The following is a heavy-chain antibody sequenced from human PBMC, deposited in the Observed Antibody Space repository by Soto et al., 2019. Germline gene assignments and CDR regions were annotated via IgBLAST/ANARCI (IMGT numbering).Heavy chain of an antibody. CDR2: ISAYNGNT. CDR3: ARDLTPGVLDH. CDR1: GYTFTSYG. Sequence: QVQVVQSGAEVKKPGASVKVSCKASGYTFTSYGISWVRQAPGQGLEWMGWISAYNGNTKYAQKPQGRVTMTTDTAPRTAHMELRSLRSYDTAVYYCARDLTPGVLDHWGQGTLVTVSS. V-gene: IGHV1-18*01. D-gene: IGHD2-8*02. J-gene: IGHJ4*02.